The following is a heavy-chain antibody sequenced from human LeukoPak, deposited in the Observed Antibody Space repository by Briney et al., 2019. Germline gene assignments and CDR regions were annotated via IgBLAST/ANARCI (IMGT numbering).Heavy chain of an antibody. Sequence: GGSLRLSCAASGFTFSSYEMNWVRQAPGKGLEWVSYISSSGSTIYYADSVKGRFTISRDNAKNSLYPQMNSLRAEDTAVYYCAREAKGYYFDYWGQGTLVTVSS. V-gene: IGHV3-48*03. CDR3: AREAKGYYFDY. CDR2: ISSSGSTI. CDR1: GFTFSSYE. J-gene: IGHJ4*02.